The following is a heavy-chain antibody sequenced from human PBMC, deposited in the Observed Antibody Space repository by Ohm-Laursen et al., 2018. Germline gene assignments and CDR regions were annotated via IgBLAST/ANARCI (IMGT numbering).Heavy chain of an antibody. CDR3: AASRSFVHFDY. Sequence: GSLRLSCAASGFTFDDYAMHWVRQAPGKGLEWVSGISNDGGGTYYADSVKDRFTISRDNSKNTLYLQMNSLRAEDTAVYYCAASRSFVHFDYWGQGTLVTVSS. J-gene: IGHJ4*02. CDR1: GFTFDDYA. V-gene: IGHV3-23*01. D-gene: IGHD6-6*01. CDR2: ISNDGGGT.